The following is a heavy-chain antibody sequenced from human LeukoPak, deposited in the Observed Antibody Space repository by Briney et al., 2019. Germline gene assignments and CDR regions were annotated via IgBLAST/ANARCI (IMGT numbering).Heavy chain of an antibody. CDR2: ISWNSGTK. CDR1: GFTFDDYA. CDR3: TKANSNWYFDL. J-gene: IGHJ2*01. Sequence: PGRSLRLSCAASGFTFDDYAMHWVRQAPGKGLEWVSGISWNSGTKVYADSVKGRFTISRDNVKKSLDLQMNSLRAEDTALYYCTKANSNWYFDLWGRGTLVFVSS. V-gene: IGHV3-9*01.